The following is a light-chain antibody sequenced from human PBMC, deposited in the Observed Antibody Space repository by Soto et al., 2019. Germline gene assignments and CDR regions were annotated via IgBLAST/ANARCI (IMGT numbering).Light chain of an antibody. CDR1: QSISDT. Sequence: EIVMTQSPATLSVSPGGRATLSCRASQSISDTLAWYQRKPGQAPRLLIYGASNRATGIPDRFSGSGSGTDFTLTISRLEPEDFAVYYCQQYGSSGTFGQGTKVDIK. V-gene: IGKV3-20*01. CDR3: QQYGSSGT. J-gene: IGKJ1*01. CDR2: GAS.